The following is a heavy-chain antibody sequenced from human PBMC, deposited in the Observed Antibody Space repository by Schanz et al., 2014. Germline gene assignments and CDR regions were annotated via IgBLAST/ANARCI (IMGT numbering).Heavy chain of an antibody. V-gene: IGHV3-7*04. J-gene: IGHJ4*02. CDR3: ARGSQWLVMGMTNYFDY. Sequence: DVQLVESGGGLVQPGGSLRLSCAASGFTFTGHWMSWVRQAPGKGLEWAANIKEDGSKKYYVDSVRGRFTISRDNAKNSLYLQMNSLRAEDTAVYYCARGSQWLVMGMTNYFDYWGQGSLVTVSS. CDR2: IKEDGSKK. CDR1: GFTFTGHW. D-gene: IGHD6-19*01.